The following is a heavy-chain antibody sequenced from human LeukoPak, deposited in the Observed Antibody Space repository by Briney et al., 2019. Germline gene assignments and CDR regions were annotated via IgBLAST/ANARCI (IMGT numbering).Heavy chain of an antibody. D-gene: IGHD5-24*01. CDR2: ISAYNGNT. Sequence: ASVKVSCKASGYTFTSYGISWVRQAPGQGLEWMGWISAYNGNTNYAQKLQGRVTMTTDTSTSTAYMELRSLRSDDTAVYYCARVGWLQSATNDYYYYYMDVWGKGTTVTVSS. CDR1: GYTFTSYG. CDR3: ARVGWLQSATNDYYYYYMDV. J-gene: IGHJ6*03. V-gene: IGHV1-18*01.